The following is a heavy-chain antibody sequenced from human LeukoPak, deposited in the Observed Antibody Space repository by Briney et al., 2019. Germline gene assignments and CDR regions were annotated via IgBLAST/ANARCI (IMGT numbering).Heavy chain of an antibody. J-gene: IGHJ3*02. CDR1: GGSISSYY. CDR3: ARYIVSYPHDAFDI. D-gene: IGHD1-26*01. CDR2: IYYSGST. V-gene: IGHV4-59*01. Sequence: SETLSLTCTVSGGSISSYYWSWIRQPPGKGLEWIGYIYYSGSTSCNPSLKSRVTISVDTSKKQFSLKLSSVTAADTAFYYCARYIVSYPHDAFDIWGQGTMVTVSS.